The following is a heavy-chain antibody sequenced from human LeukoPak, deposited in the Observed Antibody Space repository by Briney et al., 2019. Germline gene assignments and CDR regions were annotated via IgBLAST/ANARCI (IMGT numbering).Heavy chain of an antibody. V-gene: IGHV3-11*01. D-gene: IGHD2-2*01. CDR2: ISSSGSTI. CDR3: ARDTSYYCSSTSCYFGAYYYYGMDV. J-gene: IGHJ6*02. CDR1: GFTFSDYY. Sequence: GSLRLSCAASGFTFSDYYMSWIRPAPGKGLEWVSYISSSGSTIYYADSAKGRFIISRDNAKNSLYLQMNSLRAEDTAVYYCARDTSYYCSSTSCYFGAYYYYGMDVWGQGTTVTVSS.